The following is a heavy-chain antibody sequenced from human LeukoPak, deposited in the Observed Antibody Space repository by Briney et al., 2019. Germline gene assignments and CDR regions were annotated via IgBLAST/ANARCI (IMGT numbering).Heavy chain of an antibody. D-gene: IGHD4-17*01. CDR3: VKRGRYGDYAYDY. J-gene: IGHJ4*02. V-gene: IGHV3-64D*06. CDR2: ISSSGGNT. Sequence: GGSLRLSCSASGFTFSSYAMHWVRQAPGKGLQYVSAISSSGGNTYYADSVKGRFTISRDNSKNTLYLQMSSLRAEDTAVYYCVKRGRYGDYAYDYWGQGSLITVSS. CDR1: GFTFSSYA.